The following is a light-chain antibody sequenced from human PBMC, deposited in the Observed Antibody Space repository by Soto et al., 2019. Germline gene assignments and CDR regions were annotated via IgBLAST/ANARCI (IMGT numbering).Light chain of an antibody. CDR2: EVT. CDR3: CSYARRNPFWV. CDR1: SSDIGSYNL. V-gene: IGLV2-23*02. Sequence: QSALTQPASVSGSPGQSITISCTGTSSDIGSYNLVSWYQHHPGKAPQLIIYEVTKRPTGVSGHFSGSKSGNTAALTISWLQADDEVDYYCCSYARRNPFWVFGGGTKLTVL. J-gene: IGLJ3*02.